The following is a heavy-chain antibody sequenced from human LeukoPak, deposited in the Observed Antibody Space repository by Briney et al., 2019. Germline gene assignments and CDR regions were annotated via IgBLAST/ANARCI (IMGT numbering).Heavy chain of an antibody. CDR2: IFQSGDA. CDR3: ARHFLRGGFDS. D-gene: IGHD5-12*01. V-gene: IGHV4-59*08. CDR1: GGSTSNYY. Sequence: SETLSLTCTVSGGSTSNYYWSWIRQPPGKGLEWIAYIFQSGDARYNPSLKSRVTIALDTSKNQFSLTLSSVTAADTAAYYCARHFLRGGFDSWGQGVLVPVSS. J-gene: IGHJ4*02.